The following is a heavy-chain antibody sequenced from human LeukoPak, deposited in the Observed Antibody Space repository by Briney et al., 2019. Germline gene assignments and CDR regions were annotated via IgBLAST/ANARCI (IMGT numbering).Heavy chain of an antibody. Sequence: GESLKISCKGSGYSFTTSWIGWVRQMPGKGLEWMGIIYPGDSDTRYSPSFQGQVTISADKSISTAYLQWSSLKGSDTTMYYCARHQGSGWFDYWGQGTLVTVSS. CDR2: IYPGDSDT. D-gene: IGHD6-19*01. CDR1: GYSFTTSW. J-gene: IGHJ5*01. V-gene: IGHV5-51*01. CDR3: ARHQGSGWFDY.